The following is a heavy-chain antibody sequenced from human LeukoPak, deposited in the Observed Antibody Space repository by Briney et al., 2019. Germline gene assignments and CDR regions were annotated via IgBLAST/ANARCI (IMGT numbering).Heavy chain of an antibody. Sequence: GRSPRLSCVGSGFTFSGYSMNWVRQAPGKGLEWVSDISGSSSTIYYADSVKGRFTISRDNAKNSLYLQMNSLRDEDTAVYHCAPNFWSGYLTDSWGQGTLVTVSS. V-gene: IGHV3-48*02. CDR2: ISGSSSTI. D-gene: IGHD3-3*01. J-gene: IGHJ4*02. CDR1: GFTFSGYS. CDR3: APNFWSGYLTDS.